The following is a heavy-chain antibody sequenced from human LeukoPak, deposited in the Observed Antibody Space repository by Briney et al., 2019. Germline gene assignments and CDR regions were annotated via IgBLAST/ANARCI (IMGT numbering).Heavy chain of an antibody. CDR2: IDEHGTTI. Sequence: GGSLRLSCAASGFTFSRYWMHWVRQAPGEGLVWVSRIDEHGTTIDYADSVRDRFTISRDNAKNTLYLHMDSLRAEDTAMYYCARDVGGAGSHWGQGSLVTVSS. V-gene: IGHV3-74*01. D-gene: IGHD3-10*01. J-gene: IGHJ4*02. CDR3: ARDVGGAGSH. CDR1: GFTFSRYW.